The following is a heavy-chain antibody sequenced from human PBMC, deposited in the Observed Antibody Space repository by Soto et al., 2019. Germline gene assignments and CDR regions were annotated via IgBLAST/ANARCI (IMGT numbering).Heavy chain of an antibody. D-gene: IGHD1-1*01. Sequence: QVQLQESGPGLVKPSGTLSLTCAVSGGSISTSNWWSWVRQPPGKGLEWIGEVYHSGSTNYNPSFKSRVAMSVDKSKNQFSLQLNSVTAADTALYSCARTSTSGPRFDYWGQGSLVTVSS. V-gene: IGHV4-4*02. J-gene: IGHJ4*02. CDR3: ARTSTSGPRFDY. CDR1: GGSISTSNW. CDR2: VYHSGST.